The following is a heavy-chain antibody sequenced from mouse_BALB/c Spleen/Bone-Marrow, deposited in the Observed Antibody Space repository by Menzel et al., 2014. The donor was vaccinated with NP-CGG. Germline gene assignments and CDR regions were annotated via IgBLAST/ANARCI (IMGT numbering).Heavy chain of an antibody. J-gene: IGHJ2*01. CDR3: VREVYDRYVGVFDY. D-gene: IGHD2-3*01. V-gene: IGHV6-6*02. Sequence: EVNVVESGGGLVQPGGSMKLSCVASGFTFSNYWMNWVRQSPEKGLEWVAEIRLKSNNYATHYAESVKGRFTISRDDSKSSVYLQMNNLRAEDTGIYYCVREVYDRYVGVFDYWGQGTTLTVSS. CDR1: GFTFSNYW. CDR2: IRLKSNNYAT.